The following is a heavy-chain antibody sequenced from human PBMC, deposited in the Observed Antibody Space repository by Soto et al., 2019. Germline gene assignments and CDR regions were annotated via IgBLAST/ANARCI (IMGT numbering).Heavy chain of an antibody. Sequence: PGGSLRLSCAASGFTFSSYAMHWVRQAPGKGLERVAVISYDGSNKYYADSVKGRFTTSRDNSKITLYLQMNSLRAEDTAVYYCARDPYTAMVTFDAFDIWGQGTMVTVSS. D-gene: IGHD5-18*01. CDR1: GFTFSSYA. V-gene: IGHV3-30-3*01. J-gene: IGHJ3*02. CDR3: ARDPYTAMVTFDAFDI. CDR2: ISYDGSNK.